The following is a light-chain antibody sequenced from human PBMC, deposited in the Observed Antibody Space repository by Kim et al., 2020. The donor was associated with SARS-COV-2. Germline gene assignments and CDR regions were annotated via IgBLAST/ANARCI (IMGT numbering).Light chain of an antibody. Sequence: GQGVTISCSGINSNIESNTVNWYQQFPGPAPKLLIYNNNQRPSGVPDRISGSKSGTSASLAISGLQSEDESHYYCAAWDDSLNAWVFGGGTQLTVL. CDR1: NSNIESNT. CDR2: NNN. V-gene: IGLV1-44*01. CDR3: AAWDDSLNAWV. J-gene: IGLJ3*02.